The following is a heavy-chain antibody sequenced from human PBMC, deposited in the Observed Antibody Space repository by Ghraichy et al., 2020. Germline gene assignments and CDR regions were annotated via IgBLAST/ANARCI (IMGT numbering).Heavy chain of an antibody. D-gene: IGHD3-3*01. Sequence: SQTLSLTCAVYGGSFSGYYWSWIRQPPGKGLEWIGEINHSGSTNYNPSLKSRVTISVDTSKNQFSLKLSSVTAADTAVYYCVRGWNFWSGYYLQFYNWFDPWGQGTLVTVSS. J-gene: IGHJ5*02. CDR2: INHSGST. CDR1: GGSFSGYY. CDR3: VRGWNFWSGYYLQFYNWFDP. V-gene: IGHV4-34*01.